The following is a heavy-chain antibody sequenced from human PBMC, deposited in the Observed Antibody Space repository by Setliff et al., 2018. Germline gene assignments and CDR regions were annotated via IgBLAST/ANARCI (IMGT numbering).Heavy chain of an antibody. CDR1: GFTVSSNE. CDR3: ARDPYDSSTLSVHDY. CDR2: ISGGST. V-gene: IGHV3-66*01. Sequence: PGESLKISCAASGFTVSSNEMSWVRQAPGKGLEWVSSISGGSTYYADSRKGRFTISRDNAKNSLYLQMNSLRAEDTAVYYCARDPYDSSTLSVHDYWGQGTLVTVSS. J-gene: IGHJ4*02. D-gene: IGHD3-22*01.